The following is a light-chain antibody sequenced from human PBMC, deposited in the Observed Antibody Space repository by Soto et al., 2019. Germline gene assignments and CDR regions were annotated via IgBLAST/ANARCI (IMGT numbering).Light chain of an antibody. CDR1: QSINSF. J-gene: IGKJ1*01. CDR2: GAS. CDR3: QQYGGSPRT. Sequence: EIVLTQSPGTLSLSPGEGATLSCRASQSINSFLAWYQQRRGQAPRLLIHGASNRATGIPDRFSGSGSGTDFTLIISRLEPEDFAVYYCQQYGGSPRTFGQGTKVEVK. V-gene: IGKV3-20*01.